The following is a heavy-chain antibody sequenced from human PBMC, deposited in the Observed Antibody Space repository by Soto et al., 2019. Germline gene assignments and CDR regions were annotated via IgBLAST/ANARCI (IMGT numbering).Heavy chain of an antibody. CDR1: GGSISSYY. J-gene: IGHJ5*02. V-gene: IGHV4-59*01. Sequence: PSETLSLTCTVSGGSISSYYWSWIRQPPGKGLEWIGYIYYSGSTNYNPSLKSRVTISVDTSKNQFSLKLSSVTAADTAVYYCALHSSSSRMDWLDPWGQGTLVTVSS. CDR2: IYYSGST. D-gene: IGHD6-6*01. CDR3: ALHSSSSRMDWLDP.